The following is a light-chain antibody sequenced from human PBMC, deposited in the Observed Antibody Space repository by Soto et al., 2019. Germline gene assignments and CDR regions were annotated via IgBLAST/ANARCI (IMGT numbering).Light chain of an antibody. Sequence: EIVLTQSPGTLSLSPGERATLSGRSSQSVTSTYLAWYQQKPGQSPRLLIYGASTTATGIPARFSGSGSGTEFTLTISSLQSEDFAVYYCQQYNNWPPKWTFGQGTQVEIK. CDR3: QQYNNWPPKWT. J-gene: IGKJ1*01. V-gene: IGKV3-15*01. CDR1: QSVTSTY. CDR2: GAS.